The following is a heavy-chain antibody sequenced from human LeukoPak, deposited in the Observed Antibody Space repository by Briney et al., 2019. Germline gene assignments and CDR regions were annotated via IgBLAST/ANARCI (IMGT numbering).Heavy chain of an antibody. CDR1: GYTFTGYY. Sequence: ASVKVSCKASGYTFTGYYMHWVRQAPGQGLEWMGGIIPIFGTANYAQKFQGRVTIPADKSTSTAYMELSSLRSEDTAVYYCASYSISSSAADAFDIWGQGTMVTVSS. CDR3: ASYSISSSAADAFDI. J-gene: IGHJ3*02. V-gene: IGHV1-69*06. D-gene: IGHD6-6*01. CDR2: IIPIFGTA.